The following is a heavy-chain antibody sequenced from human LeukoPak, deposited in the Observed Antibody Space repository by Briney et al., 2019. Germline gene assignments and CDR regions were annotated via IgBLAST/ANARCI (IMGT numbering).Heavy chain of an antibody. CDR2: ISYDGSNK. V-gene: IGHV3-30*18. Sequence: QSGGSLRLSCAASGFTFSSYGMHWVRQAPGKGLEWVAVISYDGSNKYYADSVKGRFTISRDNSKNTLYLQMNSLRAEDTAVYYCAKDCGGSCDYIVDYWGQGTLVTVSS. D-gene: IGHD2-15*01. J-gene: IGHJ4*02. CDR3: AKDCGGSCDYIVDY. CDR1: GFTFSSYG.